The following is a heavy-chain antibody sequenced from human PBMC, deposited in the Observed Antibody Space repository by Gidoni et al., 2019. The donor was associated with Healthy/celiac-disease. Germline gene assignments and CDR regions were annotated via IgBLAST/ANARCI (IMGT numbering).Heavy chain of an antibody. CDR2: IYPGDSDT. Sequence: EVQLVQSGAEVKKPGESLKISCTGSGYSFPIYWIGWVRQMPGKGLEWMGIIYPGDSDTRYSPSFQGQVTISADKSNSTAYLQWSSLKASDTAMYYCARQVVVVPAANGPFDYWGQGTLVTVSS. CDR3: ARQVVVVPAANGPFDY. V-gene: IGHV5-51*01. CDR1: GYSFPIYW. D-gene: IGHD2-2*01. J-gene: IGHJ4*02.